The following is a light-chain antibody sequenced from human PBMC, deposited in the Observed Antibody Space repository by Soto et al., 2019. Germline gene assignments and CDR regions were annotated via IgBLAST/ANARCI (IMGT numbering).Light chain of an antibody. CDR2: SAS. CDR3: QKYNSAPWT. J-gene: IGKJ1*01. CDR1: QGIAKS. Sequence: DIQMTQSPSSLSASVGDRVTITCRASQGIAKSLAWYQQKPGKAPKLLIYSASTLQSGVPSRFSGSGSGTDFTLTISSLQPEDVATHYCQKYNSAPWTFGQGTKVDIK. V-gene: IGKV1-27*01.